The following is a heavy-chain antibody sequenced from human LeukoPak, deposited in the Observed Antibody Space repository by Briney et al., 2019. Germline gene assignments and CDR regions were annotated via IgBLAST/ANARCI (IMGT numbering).Heavy chain of an antibody. CDR3: ARVSGPYYLNAFDI. Sequence: PGGSLRLSCAASGFTVSSNYMSWVRQAPGKGLEWVSVIYSGGSTYYADSVKGRFTISRDNSKNTLYLQMNSLRAEDTAVYYCARVSGPYYLNAFDIWGQGTVVTVSS. V-gene: IGHV3-53*05. D-gene: IGHD3-10*01. CDR2: IYSGGST. CDR1: GFTVSSNY. J-gene: IGHJ3*02.